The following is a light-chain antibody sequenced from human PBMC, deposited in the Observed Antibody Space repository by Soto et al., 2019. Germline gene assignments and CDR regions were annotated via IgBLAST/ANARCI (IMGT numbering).Light chain of an antibody. J-gene: IGKJ3*01. CDR1: QSISSY. V-gene: IGKV1-39*01. CDR3: QPSYSTPF. Sequence: IRITQSPSSLSASVGDRVTTPCRASQSISSYLNWYQQKPGKAPKLLIYAASSLQSGVPSRFSGSGSGTDFTLTISSLQPEDFPTYYCQPSYSTPFFGPGTKVAIK. CDR2: AAS.